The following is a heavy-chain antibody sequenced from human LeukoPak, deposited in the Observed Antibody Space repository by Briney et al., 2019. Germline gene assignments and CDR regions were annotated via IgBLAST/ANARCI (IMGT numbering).Heavy chain of an antibody. CDR1: GFTFSSYA. Sequence: GGSLRLSCAASGFTFSSYAMHWVRQAPGKGLEWVAFIRYDENNKYYADSVKGRFTISRDNSKNTLYLQMNSLRAEDTAVYYCAREAVAGTGTAFDIWGQGTMVTVSS. D-gene: IGHD6-19*01. V-gene: IGHV3-30*02. CDR3: AREAVAGTGTAFDI. CDR2: IRYDENNK. J-gene: IGHJ3*02.